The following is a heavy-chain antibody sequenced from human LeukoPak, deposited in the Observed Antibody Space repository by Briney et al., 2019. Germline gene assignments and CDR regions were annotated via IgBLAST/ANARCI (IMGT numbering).Heavy chain of an antibody. CDR2: ISAYNGNT. D-gene: IGHD3-10*01. V-gene: IGHV1-18*01. CDR1: GYTFTSYG. Sequence: ASVKVSCKASGYTFTSYGISWVRQAPGQGLEWMGWISAYNGNTDYAQKLQGRVTMTTDTSTSTAYMELRSLGSDDTAVYYCARDLVPSMVRGGNWFDPWGQGTLVTVSS. J-gene: IGHJ5*02. CDR3: ARDLVPSMVRGGNWFDP.